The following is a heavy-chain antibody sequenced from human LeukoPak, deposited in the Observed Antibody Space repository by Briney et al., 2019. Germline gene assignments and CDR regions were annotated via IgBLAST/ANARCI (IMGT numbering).Heavy chain of an antibody. CDR2: ISSSSSYI. Sequence: GGSLRLSCAASGFTFSSYSMNWVRQAPGKGLEWVSSISSSSSYIYYADSVKGRFTISRDNAKNSLNLPMNRLRAEETAVYYCARDQYYDFWSGYYLFDYWGQGTLVTVSS. V-gene: IGHV3-21*01. CDR3: ARDQYYDFWSGYYLFDY. CDR1: GFTFSSYS. D-gene: IGHD3-3*01. J-gene: IGHJ4*02.